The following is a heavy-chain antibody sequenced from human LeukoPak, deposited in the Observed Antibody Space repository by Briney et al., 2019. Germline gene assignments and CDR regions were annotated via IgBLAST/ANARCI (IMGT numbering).Heavy chain of an antibody. CDR3: ARERYSSGWSNFDY. D-gene: IGHD6-19*01. Sequence: QTGGSLRLSCAASGFTFSSYEMNWVSQAPGKGLEWVSYISSSGSTIYYADSVKGRFTISRDNAKNSLYLQMNSLRAEDTAVYYCARERYSSGWSNFDYWGQGTLVTVSS. J-gene: IGHJ4*02. CDR1: GFTFSSYE. CDR2: ISSSGSTI. V-gene: IGHV3-48*03.